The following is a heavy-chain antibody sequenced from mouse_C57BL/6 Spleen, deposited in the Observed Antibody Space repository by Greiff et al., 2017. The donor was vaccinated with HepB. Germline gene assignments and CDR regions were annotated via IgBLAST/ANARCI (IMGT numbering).Heavy chain of an antibody. J-gene: IGHJ4*01. D-gene: IGHD2-4*01. V-gene: IGHV2-2*01. Sequence: QVQLQQSGPGLVQPSQCLSITCTASGFSLTSYGVHWVRQSPGKGLEWLGVIWSGGSTDYNAAFISRLSISKDNSKSQVFFKMNSLQADDTAIYYCARSYDWEGGAYAMDYWGQGTSVTVSS. CDR2: IWSGGST. CDR3: ARSYDWEGGAYAMDY. CDR1: GFSLTSYG.